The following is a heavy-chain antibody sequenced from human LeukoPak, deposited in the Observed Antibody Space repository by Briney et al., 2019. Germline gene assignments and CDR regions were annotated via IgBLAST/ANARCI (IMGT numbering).Heavy chain of an antibody. Sequence: ASVKVSCKVSGYTLTELSMHLVRQAPGKALEWIGLINPNGSSTLYAQKLQGRVTMTRDMSTTTDYRELSSLRSEDTAVYYCTRDNSVGDIAWWFDPWGEGTLVTVSS. CDR2: INPNGSST. D-gene: IGHD3-16*02. CDR1: GYTLTELS. V-gene: IGHV1-46*03. J-gene: IGHJ5*02. CDR3: TRDNSVGDIAWWFDP.